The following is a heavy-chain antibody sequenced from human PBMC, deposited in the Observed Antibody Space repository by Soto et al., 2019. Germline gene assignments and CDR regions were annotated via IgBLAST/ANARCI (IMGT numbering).Heavy chain of an antibody. CDR3: AHRRRMTMVRGVYWYFDL. V-gene: IGHV2-5*02. J-gene: IGHJ2*01. CDR1: GFSLRTSEVG. CDR2: IYWDDDK. Sequence: SGPTLVNPTQTLTLTCTFSGFSLRTSEVGVGWIRQPPGKALEWLALIYWDDDKRYSPSLKSRLTITKDTSRNQVVLTMTNMDPVDTATYYCAHRRRMTMVRGVYWYFDLWGRGTLVTVS. D-gene: IGHD3-10*01.